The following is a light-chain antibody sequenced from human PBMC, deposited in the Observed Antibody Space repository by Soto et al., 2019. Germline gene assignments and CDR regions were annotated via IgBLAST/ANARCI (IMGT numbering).Light chain of an antibody. CDR3: QRYSTEDT. CDR2: KAS. Sequence: DIQMTQSPSTLSASVGDRVTITCRASQSISSWLAWYQQKPGKAPKLLIYKASSLESGVPSRFSGSGSGTEFTLSISSLQPDDFATYDSQRYSTEDTFRQGPKLEIK. CDR1: QSISSW. V-gene: IGKV1-5*03. J-gene: IGKJ2*01.